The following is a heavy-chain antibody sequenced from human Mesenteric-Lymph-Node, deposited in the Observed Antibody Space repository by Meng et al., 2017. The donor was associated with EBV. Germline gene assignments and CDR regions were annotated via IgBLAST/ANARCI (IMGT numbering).Heavy chain of an antibody. V-gene: IGHV3-30*18. CDR1: GGSIRSSN. CDR2: ISYDGTNQ. Sequence: VRLQRAGPGLGNPSGTLSLTCAVSGGSIRSSNWWSWVRQAPGKGLEWVAVISYDGTNQYYADSVKGRFTISRDDPKNTLYLQMSSLRVEDTAVYYCAKDGVSHYYDSGGYHYYFEYGGQGTLVTVSS. D-gene: IGHD3-22*01. CDR3: AKDGVSHYYDSGGYHYYFEY. J-gene: IGHJ4*02.